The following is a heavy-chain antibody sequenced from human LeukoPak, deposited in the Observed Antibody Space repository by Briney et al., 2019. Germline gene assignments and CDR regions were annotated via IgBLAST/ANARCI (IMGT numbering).Heavy chain of an antibody. J-gene: IGHJ4*02. V-gene: IGHV3-21*01. CDR3: ASTNMVRGVIPFDY. Sequence: GGSLRLSCAASGFTFSNYSMNWVRQAPGKGLEWVSSIGTTGSYIFYADSVKGRFTISRDNAKNTLYLQMNSLRAEDTAVYYCASTNMVRGVIPFDYWGQGTLVTVSS. D-gene: IGHD3-10*01. CDR2: IGTTGSYI. CDR1: GFTFSNYS.